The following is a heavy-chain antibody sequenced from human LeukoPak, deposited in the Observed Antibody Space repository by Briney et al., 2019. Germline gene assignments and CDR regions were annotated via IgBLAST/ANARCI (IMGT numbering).Heavy chain of an antibody. CDR3: VRDGGVSGYDLLDY. CDR1: GFTFGDYG. Sequence: GGSLRLSCAASGFTFGDYGMSWVRHAPGKGLEWVSGISWNGGSTGYADSVKARFTISRDNAKNSLSLQMNSLRAEDTAVYYCVRDGGVSGYDLLDYWGQGTLVTVSS. D-gene: IGHD5-12*01. J-gene: IGHJ4*02. CDR2: ISWNGGST. V-gene: IGHV3-20*04.